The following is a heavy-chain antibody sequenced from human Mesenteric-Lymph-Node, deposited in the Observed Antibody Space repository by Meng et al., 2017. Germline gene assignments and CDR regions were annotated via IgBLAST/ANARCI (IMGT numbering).Heavy chain of an antibody. D-gene: IGHD6-13*01. CDR2: ISWNSGSI. V-gene: IGHV3-9*01. Sequence: SLKISCAASGFTFDDYAMHWVRQAPGKGLEWVSGISWNSGSIGYADSVKGRFTISRDNAKNSLYLQMNSLRAEDTAVYYCAAGYSSSWYAPDWFDPWGQGTLVTGAS. CDR3: AAGYSSSWYAPDWFDP. J-gene: IGHJ5*02. CDR1: GFTFDDYA.